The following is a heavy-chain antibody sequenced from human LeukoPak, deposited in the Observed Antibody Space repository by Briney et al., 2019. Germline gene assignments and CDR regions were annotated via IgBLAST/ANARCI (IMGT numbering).Heavy chain of an antibody. CDR2: IYYSGST. CDR1: GGSISSSSYS. Sequence: SETLSLTCTVSGGSISSSSYSRGWIRQPPGKGLEWIGSIYYSGSTYYNPSLKSRVTISVDTSKNQFSLKLSSVTAADTAVYYCARQTVRAVAGLDYWGQGTLVTVSS. V-gene: IGHV4-39*01. J-gene: IGHJ4*02. CDR3: ARQTVRAVAGLDY. D-gene: IGHD6-19*01.